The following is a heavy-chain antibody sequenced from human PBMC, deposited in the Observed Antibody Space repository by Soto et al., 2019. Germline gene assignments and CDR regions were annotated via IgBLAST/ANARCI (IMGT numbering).Heavy chain of an antibody. V-gene: IGHV3-21*01. CDR3: AGPLIAVAGTD. D-gene: IGHD6-19*01. CDR1: GFTFSSYA. CDR2: ISSSSSYI. J-gene: IGHJ4*02. Sequence: PGGSLRLSCAASGFTFSSYAVYWVRQAPGRGLEWVSSISSSSSYIYYADSVKGRFTISRDNAKNSLYLQMNSLRAEDTAVYYCAGPLIAVAGTDWGQGTLVTVSS.